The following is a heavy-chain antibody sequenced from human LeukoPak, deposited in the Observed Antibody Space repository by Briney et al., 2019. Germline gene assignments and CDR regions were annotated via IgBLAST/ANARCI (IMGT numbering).Heavy chain of an antibody. CDR3: ARTGYSSGWYFDY. V-gene: IGHV4-59*01. Sequence: SETLSLTCTVSGGSISRYYWSWIRQSPGKGLEWIGYIYYSGSTNYNPSLKSRVTISVDTSKNQFSLKLSSVTAADTAVYYCARTGYSSGWYFDYWGQGTLVTVSS. J-gene: IGHJ4*02. D-gene: IGHD6-19*01. CDR1: GGSISRYY. CDR2: IYYSGST.